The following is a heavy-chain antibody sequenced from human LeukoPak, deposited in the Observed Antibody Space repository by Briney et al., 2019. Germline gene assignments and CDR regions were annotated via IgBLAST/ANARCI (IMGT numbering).Heavy chain of an antibody. V-gene: IGHV4-39*07. J-gene: IGHJ6*02. CDR3: ARLAAAGNYYYYGMDV. CDR2: IYFTGTT. D-gene: IGHD6-13*01. Sequence: SETLSLTCTVSGGSISSSSYYWGWIRQPPGKGLEWIGSIYFTGTTYYNPSLKSRVTISVDTSKNHFSLKLSSVTAADTAVYYCARLAAAGNYYYYGMDVWGQGTTVTVSS. CDR1: GGSISSSSYY.